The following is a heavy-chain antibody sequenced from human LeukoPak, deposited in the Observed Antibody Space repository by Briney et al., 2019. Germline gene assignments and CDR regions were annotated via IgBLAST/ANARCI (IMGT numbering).Heavy chain of an antibody. J-gene: IGHJ2*01. CDR3: VRAAVQYWYFDL. V-gene: IGHV4-38-2*01. D-gene: IGHD6-19*01. CDR1: GYSISSGYY. Sequence: PSETLSLTCAVSGYSISSGYYWGWIRQPPGKGLEWIGSIYHSGSTYYNPSLKSRVTISEDTSKSQFSLKLSSVTAADTAVYYCVRAAVQYWYFDLWGRGTLVTVSS. CDR2: IYHSGST.